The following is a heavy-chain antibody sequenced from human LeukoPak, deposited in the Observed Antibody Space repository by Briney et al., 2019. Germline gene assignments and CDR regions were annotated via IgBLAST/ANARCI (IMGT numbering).Heavy chain of an antibody. J-gene: IGHJ4*02. Sequence: PGASVKVSCKASGYTFTSYGISWVRQAPGQGLEWMGWISAYNGNTNYAQKLQGRVTMTTDTSTSTAYMELRSLRSDDTAVYYCASAAGLSPGAYYFDYWGQGTLVTVSS. CDR3: ASAAGLSPGAYYFDY. V-gene: IGHV1-18*01. CDR1: GYTFTSYG. D-gene: IGHD1-14*01. CDR2: ISAYNGNT.